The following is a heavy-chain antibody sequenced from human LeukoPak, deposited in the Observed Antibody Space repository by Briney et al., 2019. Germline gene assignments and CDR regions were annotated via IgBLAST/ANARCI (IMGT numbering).Heavy chain of an antibody. CDR1: GFTFDGYA. Sequence: PGRSLRLSCAASGFTFDGYAMHWVRQAPGKGLEWVSGISWNSGSIGYADSVKGRFTISRDNAKNSLYLQMNSLRAEDTALYYCASRSGGPGYWGQGTLVTVSS. D-gene: IGHD2-15*01. CDR3: ASRSGGPGY. CDR2: ISWNSGSI. V-gene: IGHV3-9*01. J-gene: IGHJ4*02.